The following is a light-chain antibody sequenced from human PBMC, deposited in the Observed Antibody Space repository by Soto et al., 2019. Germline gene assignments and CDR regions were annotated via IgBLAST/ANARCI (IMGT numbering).Light chain of an antibody. CDR2: DVS. V-gene: IGLV2-14*01. Sequence: QSPLTQPASVSGSPGQSITISCTGTSSDVGGYSFVSWYQQHPGKAPKLMIYDVSNRPSGVSNRFSGSKSGNTASLTISGLQAEDEADYYCSSYTSSSTLVVFGGGTKVTVL. CDR1: SSDVGGYSF. CDR3: SSYTSSSTLVV. J-gene: IGLJ2*01.